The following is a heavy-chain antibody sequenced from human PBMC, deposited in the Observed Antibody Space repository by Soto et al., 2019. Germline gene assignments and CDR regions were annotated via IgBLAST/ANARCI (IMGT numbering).Heavy chain of an antibody. CDR3: AKYSGYEGLRFDP. Sequence: SLMRSVADGCRSGGDYYRRKKNKTPEKGLEWIGYIYYSGSLYYNPSLKSRVTISVDTSKNQFSLKLSSVTAADTAVYYCAKYSGYEGLRFDPRGQGTLVPVSS. CDR2: IYYSGSL. V-gene: IGHV4-30-4*01. J-gene: IGHJ5*02. CDR1: DGCRSGGDYY. D-gene: IGHD5-12*01.